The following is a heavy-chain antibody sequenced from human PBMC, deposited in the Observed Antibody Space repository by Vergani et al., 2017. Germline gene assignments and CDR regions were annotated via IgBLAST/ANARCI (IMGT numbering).Heavy chain of an antibody. J-gene: IGHJ5*02. CDR3: ARHMKAVGIPIWFDP. CDR2: IYYSGST. CDR1: GGSISGSSYY. D-gene: IGHD6-13*01. Sequence: QLQLQESGPGLVKPSETLSLTCTVSGGSISGSSYYWGWIRQPPGKGLGWIGSIYYSGSTYYNPSLKSRVTISVDTSKNQFSLKLSSVTAADTAVYYCARHMKAVGIPIWFDPWGQGTLVTVSS. V-gene: IGHV4-39*01.